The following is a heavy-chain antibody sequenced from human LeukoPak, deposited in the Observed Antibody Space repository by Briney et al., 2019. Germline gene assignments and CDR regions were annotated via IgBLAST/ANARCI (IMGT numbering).Heavy chain of an antibody. Sequence: PSETLSLTCAVYGGSFSGYYWSWIRQPPGKGLEGIGEINHSGSTNYNPSLKSRVTISVDTSKNQFSLKLSSVTAADTTVYYCARSPVSDSSGREPFDIWGQGTMVTVSS. D-gene: IGHD3-22*01. CDR1: GGSFSGYY. V-gene: IGHV4-34*01. J-gene: IGHJ3*02. CDR3: ARSPVSDSSGREPFDI. CDR2: INHSGST.